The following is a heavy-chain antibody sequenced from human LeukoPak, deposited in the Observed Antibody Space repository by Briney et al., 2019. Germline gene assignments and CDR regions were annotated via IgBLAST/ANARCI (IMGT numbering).Heavy chain of an antibody. CDR2: IYYSGST. CDR3: ARGIAAAGEEYYYHYGMDA. Sequence: SETLSLTCAVSGGSISRYDWNWIRQPPGKGLEWIGYIYYSGSTNYNPSLKSRVTISVDTSKNQFSLKLSSVTAADTAVYYWARGIAAAGEEYYYHYGMDAWGQGTTVTVSS. CDR1: GGSISRYD. D-gene: IGHD6-13*01. V-gene: IGHV4-59*01. J-gene: IGHJ6*02.